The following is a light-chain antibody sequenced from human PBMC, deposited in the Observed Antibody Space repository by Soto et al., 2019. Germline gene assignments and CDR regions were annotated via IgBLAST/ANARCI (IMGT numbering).Light chain of an antibody. CDR1: QSVSYY. CDR3: QQNKDWPGT. J-gene: IGKJ1*01. Sequence: EMVLTRSPATLSVSPGGRVTFSCRASQSVSYYLAWYQQKPGQAPRLLIYDASTRATGIPVRFSGSGSGTEFTLTISSLQSEDFGVYYCQQNKDWPGTFGQGTKVDIK. V-gene: IGKV3-15*01. CDR2: DAS.